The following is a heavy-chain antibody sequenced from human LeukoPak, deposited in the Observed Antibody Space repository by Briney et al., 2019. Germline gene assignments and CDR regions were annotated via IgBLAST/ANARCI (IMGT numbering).Heavy chain of an antibody. CDR3: TRDSGGYYYDSSGPLYYFDY. CDR2: IRSKPYGGAT. CDR1: GFTFGDYT. D-gene: IGHD3-22*01. Sequence: PGGSPRLSCTTSGFTFGDYTMSWVRQAPGKGLEWVGFIRSKPYGGATEYAASVQGRFTISRNDSESIAYLQMSSLKTEDTAVYYCTRDSGGYYYDSSGPLYYFDYWGQGTLVTVSS. J-gene: IGHJ4*02. V-gene: IGHV3-49*04.